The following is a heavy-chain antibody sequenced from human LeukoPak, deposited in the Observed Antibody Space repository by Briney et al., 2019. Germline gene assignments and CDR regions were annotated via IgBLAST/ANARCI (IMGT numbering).Heavy chain of an antibody. D-gene: IGHD6-19*01. V-gene: IGHV4-59*01. CDR2: IHYTGST. Sequence: SETLSLTCTVSGGSISSYYWSWIRQSPGKGLECIGYIHYTGSTDYNPSLKSRVTISVDTSKNQISLKLSSVTAADTAVYYCARVIAVAAWFDPWGQGTLVTVSS. J-gene: IGHJ5*02. CDR1: GGSISSYY. CDR3: ARVIAVAAWFDP.